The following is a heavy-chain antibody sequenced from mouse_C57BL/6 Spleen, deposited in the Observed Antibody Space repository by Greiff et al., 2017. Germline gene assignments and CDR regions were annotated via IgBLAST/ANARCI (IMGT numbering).Heavy chain of an antibody. Sequence: QVQLQQSGPELVKPGASVKISCKASGYAFSSSWMNWVKQRPGKGLEWIGRIYPGDGDTNYNGKFKGKATLTADKSSSTAYMQLSSLTSEDSAVXFCARMAIYYGNYGYFDVWGTGTTVTVSS. V-gene: IGHV1-82*01. J-gene: IGHJ1*03. CDR3: ARMAIYYGNYGYFDV. CDR2: IYPGDGDT. CDR1: GYAFSSSW. D-gene: IGHD2-1*01.